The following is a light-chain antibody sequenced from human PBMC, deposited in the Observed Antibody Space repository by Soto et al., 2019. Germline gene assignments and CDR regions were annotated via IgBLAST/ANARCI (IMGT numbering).Light chain of an antibody. J-gene: IGLJ2*01. CDR3: AAWDDSLNGWI. CDR1: KSNIGSVS. CDR2: GNN. V-gene: IGLV1-44*01. Sequence: QSVLTQAPSASGTPGQWVAISCSGSKSNIGSVSVNWYQQLPGAAPKLLISGNNQRLSGVPDRFSGSKSGTSASLVISGLQSEDEASYFCAAWDDSLNGWIFGGGTKLTVL.